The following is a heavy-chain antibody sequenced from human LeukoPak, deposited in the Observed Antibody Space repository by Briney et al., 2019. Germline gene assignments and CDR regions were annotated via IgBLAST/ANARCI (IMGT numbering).Heavy chain of an antibody. CDR1: GFTFSSYW. CDR3: ATATDSWSPHAFDI. Sequence: GGSLRLSCAASGFTFSSYWMHWVRQAPGKGLVWVSRINSDGSSTSYADSVKGRFTISRDNSKNTLYLQMNSLRAEDTAVYYCATATDSWSPHAFDIWGQGTMVTVSS. CDR2: INSDGSST. D-gene: IGHD6-13*01. V-gene: IGHV3-74*01. J-gene: IGHJ3*02.